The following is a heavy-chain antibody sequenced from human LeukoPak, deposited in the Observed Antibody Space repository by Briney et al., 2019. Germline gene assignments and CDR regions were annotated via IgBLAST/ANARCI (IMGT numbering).Heavy chain of an antibody. Sequence: ASVKVSCKASGYTFTSYGISWVRQAPGQGLEWMGWINPNSGGTNYAQKFQGRVTMTRDTSISTAYMELSRLRSDDTAVYYCARDLDDILTGYSFLIDYWGQGTLVTVSS. CDR2: INPNSGGT. J-gene: IGHJ4*02. D-gene: IGHD3-9*01. CDR1: GYTFTSYG. V-gene: IGHV1-2*02. CDR3: ARDLDDILTGYSFLIDY.